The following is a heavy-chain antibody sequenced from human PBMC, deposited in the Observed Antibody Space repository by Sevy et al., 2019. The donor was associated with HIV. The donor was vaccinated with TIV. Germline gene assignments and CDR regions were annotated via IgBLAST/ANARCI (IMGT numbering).Heavy chain of an antibody. J-gene: IGHJ6*02. D-gene: IGHD3-3*01. Sequence: ASVKVSCKASGYSFSDSGYYVHWVRQAPGQGLEWMGWINPKSGATKYEQKFQGRVTMTRDTSVSTANMELTRLTSDDTAVYYCARESYDFWTGPVDYDYGMDVWGQGTTVTVSS. CDR1: GYSFSDSGYY. V-gene: IGHV1-2*02. CDR2: INPKSGAT. CDR3: ARESYDFWTGPVDYDYGMDV.